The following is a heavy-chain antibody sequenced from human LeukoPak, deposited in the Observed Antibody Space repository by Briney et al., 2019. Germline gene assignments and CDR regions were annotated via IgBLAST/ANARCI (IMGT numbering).Heavy chain of an antibody. V-gene: IGHV3-21*04. Sequence: GGSLRPSCAASGFTFSSYSMNWVRQAPGKGLEWVSSISSSSSYIYYADSVKGRFTISRDNSKNTVYLQMNSLRVEDTAVYHCAKDQSGSNAFYFRGQGTMVTVSS. J-gene: IGHJ3*01. CDR2: ISSSSSYI. CDR1: GFTFSSYS. D-gene: IGHD3-3*01. CDR3: AKDQSGSNAFYF.